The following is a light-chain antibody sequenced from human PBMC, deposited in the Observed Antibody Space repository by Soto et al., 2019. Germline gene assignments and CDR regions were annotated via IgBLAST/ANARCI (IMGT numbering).Light chain of an antibody. V-gene: IGKV4-1*01. CDR2: WAS. CDR3: QQHLSTPLT. J-gene: IGKJ4*01. Sequence: DIVMTQSPDSLAVSLGERATINCKSSQSVLYSSNNKNYLAWYQQKPGQPPKLLIYWASTRESGVPDLFSGSGSGTDFTLTISSLQAEEVAVYYCQQHLSTPLTFGGGTKVELK. CDR1: QSVLYSSNNKNY.